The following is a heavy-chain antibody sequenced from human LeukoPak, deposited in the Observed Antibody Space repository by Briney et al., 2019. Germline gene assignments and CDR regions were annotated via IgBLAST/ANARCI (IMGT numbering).Heavy chain of an antibody. CDR2: MNSNSGAT. CDR3: GRERLDTAMAEVDY. CDR1: GYTLTDYY. V-gene: IGHV1-2*02. J-gene: IGHJ4*01. D-gene: IGHD5-18*01. Sequence: ASVRVSCAPSGYTLTDYYMHWVRQAPGHGLEWMGWMNSNSGATNYAQKFQGRVTMTSDTSLSTAYMELSRLRSDVTSVYYIGRERLDTAMAEVDYWGQGTLVTVSS.